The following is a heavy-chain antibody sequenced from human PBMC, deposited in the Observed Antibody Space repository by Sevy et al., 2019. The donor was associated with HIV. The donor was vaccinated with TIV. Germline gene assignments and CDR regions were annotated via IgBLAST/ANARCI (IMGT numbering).Heavy chain of an antibody. CDR1: GYTFTSYG. J-gene: IGHJ6*02. V-gene: IGHV1-18*01. Sequence: ASVKVSCKASGYTFTSYGISWVRQAPGQGHEWMGWISAYNGNTNYAQKLQGRVTMTTDTSTSTAYMELRSLRSDDTAVYYCARYYDSSGYYYGEGPHYYYGMDVWGQGTTVTVSS. CDR2: ISAYNGNT. CDR3: ARYYDSSGYYYGEGPHYYYGMDV. D-gene: IGHD3-22*01.